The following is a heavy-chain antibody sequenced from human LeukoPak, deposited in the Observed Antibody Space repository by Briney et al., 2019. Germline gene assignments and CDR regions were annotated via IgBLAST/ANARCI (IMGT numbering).Heavy chain of an antibody. CDR3: ARLGSIAAAGTPDY. Sequence: GGSLRLSCAASGITFRSYGMHWVRQAPGKGLEWVAVISYDGSHKYYADSVKGRFSISRDNSKNTLYLQMDSLRADDTAVYYCARLGSIAAAGTPDYWGQGTLVTVSS. J-gene: IGHJ4*02. V-gene: IGHV3-30*03. CDR1: GITFRSYG. D-gene: IGHD6-13*01. CDR2: ISYDGSHK.